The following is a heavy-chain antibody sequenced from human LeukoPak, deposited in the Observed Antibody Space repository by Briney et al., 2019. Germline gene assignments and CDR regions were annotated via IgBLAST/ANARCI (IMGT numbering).Heavy chain of an antibody. CDR2: IYSSGST. CDR1: GGSIGSYF. J-gene: IGHJ4*02. D-gene: IGHD6-13*01. V-gene: IGHV4-4*07. CDR3: AREYNSSRYFDS. Sequence: SETLSLTCTVSGGSIGSYFWTWIRQPAGKGLEWIGRIYSSGSTNYNPSLKSRLTMSIDTSKSQFSLNLTSVTAADTAVYYCAREYNSSRYFDSWGQGTLVTVSS.